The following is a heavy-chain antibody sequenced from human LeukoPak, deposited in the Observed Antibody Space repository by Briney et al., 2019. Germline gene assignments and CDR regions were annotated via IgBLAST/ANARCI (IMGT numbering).Heavy chain of an antibody. V-gene: IGHV3-48*02. D-gene: IGHD2-15*01. CDR2: ISSSSSTI. J-gene: IGHJ4*02. CDR1: GFTVSSSY. Sequence: GGSLRLSCAASGFTVSSSYMSWVRQAPGKGLEWVSYISSSSSTIYYADSVKGRFTISRDNAKNSLYLQMNSLRDEDTAVYYCARAGGYCSGGSCYSKVWSYYFDYWGQGTLVTVSS. CDR3: ARAGGYCSGGSCYSKVWSYYFDY.